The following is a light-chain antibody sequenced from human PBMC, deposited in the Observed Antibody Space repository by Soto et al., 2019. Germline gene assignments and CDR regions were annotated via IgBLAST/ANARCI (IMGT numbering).Light chain of an antibody. CDR2: AAS. J-gene: IGKJ4*01. CDR3: QQSYSTPLT. V-gene: IGKV1-39*01. Sequence: DIQMTQSPSSLSASVGDRVTITCRASQSISSYLNWYQQKPGKAPKLLIYAASSLQSGVPSRFSGSGSGTDSTLTIISLQPEDFATYYCQQSYSTPLTFGGGTKVEIK. CDR1: QSISSY.